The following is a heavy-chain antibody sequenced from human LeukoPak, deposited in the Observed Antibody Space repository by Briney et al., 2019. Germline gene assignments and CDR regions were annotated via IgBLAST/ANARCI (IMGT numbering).Heavy chain of an antibody. Sequence: SETLSLTCAVYGGSFSGYYWSWIRQPPGKGLEWIGEINHSGSTNYNPSLKSRVTISVDTSKNQFSLKLSSVTAADTAVYYCETPAAAIGKGYLRHWGQGTLVTVAS. J-gene: IGHJ1*01. V-gene: IGHV4-34*01. CDR1: GGSFSGYY. CDR3: ETPAAAIGKGYLRH. CDR2: INHSGST. D-gene: IGHD2-2*02.